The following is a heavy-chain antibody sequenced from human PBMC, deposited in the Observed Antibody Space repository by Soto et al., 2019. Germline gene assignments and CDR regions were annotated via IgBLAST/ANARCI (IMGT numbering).Heavy chain of an antibody. V-gene: IGHV4-59*11. CDR1: AGSITSHY. D-gene: IGHD1-26*01. J-gene: IGHJ4*02. Sequence: SETLSLTCTVSAGSITSHYWTWIRQPPGKGLEWIGYIYNSGTTNYNPSFKSRVTISVDTSKNQFSLRLTSVTAADTAVYFCARDAWELGPDNDYWGQGTLVTVSS. CDR3: ARDAWELGPDNDY. CDR2: IYNSGTT.